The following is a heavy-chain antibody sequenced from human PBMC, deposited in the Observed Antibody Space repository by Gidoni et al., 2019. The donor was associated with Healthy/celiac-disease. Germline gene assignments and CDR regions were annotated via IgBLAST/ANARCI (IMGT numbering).Heavy chain of an antibody. Sequence: EVQLVESGGGLVKPGGSLRLTCAASGFPFSSYSMNWVRQAPGKGLEWVSSIRSSSSYIYYADSVKGRFTISRDNAKNSLYLPMNSLRAEDTAVYYCARVADYGDFFDYWGQGTLVTVSS. CDR2: IRSSSSYI. CDR1: GFPFSSYS. J-gene: IGHJ4*02. CDR3: ARVADYGDFFDY. D-gene: IGHD4-17*01. V-gene: IGHV3-21*01.